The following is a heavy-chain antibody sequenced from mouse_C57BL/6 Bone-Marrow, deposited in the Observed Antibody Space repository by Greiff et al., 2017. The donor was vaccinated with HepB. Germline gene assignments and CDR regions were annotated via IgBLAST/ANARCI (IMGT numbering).Heavy chain of an antibody. CDR2: ISYDGSN. CDR1: GYSITSGYY. Sequence: DVKLQESGPGLVKPSQSLSLTCSVTGYSITSGYYWNWIRQFPGNQLEWMGYISYDGSNNYNPSLKNRISITRDTSKNQFFLKLNSVTTEDTATYYCAREGSSFYYYAMDYWGQGTSVTVSS. J-gene: IGHJ4*01. V-gene: IGHV3-6*01. CDR3: AREGSSFYYYAMDY. D-gene: IGHD1-1*01.